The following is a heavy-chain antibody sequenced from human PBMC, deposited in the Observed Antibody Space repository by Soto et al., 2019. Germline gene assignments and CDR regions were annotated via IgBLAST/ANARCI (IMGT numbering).Heavy chain of an antibody. Sequence: EVQLVESGGGLVQPGRSLRLSCAASGFTFNNYAMHWVRQAPGKGLEWVSGIIWNGGTVGYADSVKGRFTISRDNAKNSIYLQMNSLSAEDTAVYYCTKAYYPDSNWKSVGVLHYCASWGQGTLVTVSS. CDR1: GFTFNNYA. V-gene: IGHV3-9*01. J-gene: IGHJ4*02. CDR3: TKAYYPDSNWKSVGVLHYCAS. CDR2: IIWNGGTV. D-gene: IGHD1-1*01.